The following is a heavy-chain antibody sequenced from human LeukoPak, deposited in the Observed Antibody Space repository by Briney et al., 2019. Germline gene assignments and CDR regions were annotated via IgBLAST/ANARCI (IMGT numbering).Heavy chain of an antibody. Sequence: PSQTLSLTCTVSGGSISSANYYWTWIRQSAGKGLEWIGRMSGSGGTTYNPSLKSRVTILVDMSNNQFSLRLNSVTAADTAVYYCARAGGVLGYFDYWGQEPWSPSPQ. CDR3: ARAGGVLGYFDY. CDR1: GGSISSANYY. V-gene: IGHV4-61*02. J-gene: IGHJ4*01. D-gene: IGHD3-10*01. CDR2: MSGSGGT.